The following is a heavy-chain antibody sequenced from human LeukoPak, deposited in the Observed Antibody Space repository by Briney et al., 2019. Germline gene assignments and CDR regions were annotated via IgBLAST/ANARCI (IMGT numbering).Heavy chain of an antibody. CDR2: ISYDGSNK. CDR1: GFTFSSYA. CDR3: TRPDYYDSSGKLDY. Sequence: GRSLRLSCAASGFTFSSYAMHWVRKAPGKGLDWVAVISYDGSNKYYADSVKGRFTISRDNSKNTLYLQMNSLRAEDTAVYYCTRPDYYDSSGKLDYWGQGTLVTVSS. D-gene: IGHD3-22*01. V-gene: IGHV3-30*01. J-gene: IGHJ4*02.